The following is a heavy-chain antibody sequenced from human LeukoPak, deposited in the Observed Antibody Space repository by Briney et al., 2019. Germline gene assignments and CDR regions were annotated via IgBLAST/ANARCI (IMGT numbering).Heavy chain of an antibody. J-gene: IGHJ3*01. CDR1: GFTFSNYA. CDR3: ATRTSGAFDF. CDR2: ISDDGSNK. Sequence: GSSLRLSCVASGFTFSNYAVHWVRQAPGKGLEWVALISDDGSNKYYTNSVKDRFTISRDNSKNTLYLQMNSLRAEDTAVYYCATRTSGAFDFWGQGTMVIVS. V-gene: IGHV3-30-3*01.